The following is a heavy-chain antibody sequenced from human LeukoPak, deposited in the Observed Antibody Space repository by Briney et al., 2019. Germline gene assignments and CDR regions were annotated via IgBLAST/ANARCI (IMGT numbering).Heavy chain of an antibody. J-gene: IGHJ1*01. CDR2: LHAKSGDT. CDR1: GYTFTDYF. V-gene: IGHV1-2*02. D-gene: IGHD4-17*01. CDR3: ARELNYGPIWT. Sequence: ASVTLSHRGSGYTFTDYFIQWVRLAPGQGLEWMGWLHAKSGDTKYAQKFQGRFTMTRDTSVSTAYMELSSLRSDDTAVYYCARELNYGPIWTWGQG.